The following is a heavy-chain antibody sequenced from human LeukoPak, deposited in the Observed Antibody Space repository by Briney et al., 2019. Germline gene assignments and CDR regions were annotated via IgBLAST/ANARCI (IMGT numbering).Heavy chain of an antibody. CDR2: TVGDGSST. Sequence: GGSLRLSCAASGFTFNTYWMHWVRQAPGEGLVWVSHTVGDGSSTSYADSVKGRFTISRDNAKNTLYLQMNSLRAEDTAMYYCARDLRYGMDVWGQGTTVTVSS. CDR1: GFTFNTYW. CDR3: ARDLRYGMDV. J-gene: IGHJ6*02. V-gene: IGHV3-74*01.